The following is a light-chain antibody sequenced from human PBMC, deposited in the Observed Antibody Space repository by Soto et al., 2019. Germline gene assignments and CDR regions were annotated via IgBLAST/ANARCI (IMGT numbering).Light chain of an antibody. CDR2: KAS. CDR1: QGISSW. V-gene: IGKV1-5*03. J-gene: IGKJ2*01. Sequence: DIQMTQSPSPLSASVGDRVTITCRASQGISSWLAWYQQKPGKAPKLLIYKASSLESGVPSRFSGSGSVTEFTLTISSLQPDDFATYYCQQYNSYPYTLGQGTKLEIK. CDR3: QQYNSYPYT.